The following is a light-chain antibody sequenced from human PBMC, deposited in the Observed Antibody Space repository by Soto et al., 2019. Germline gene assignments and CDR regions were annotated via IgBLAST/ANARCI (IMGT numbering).Light chain of an antibody. CDR3: QQYNSYSPT. V-gene: IGKV1-5*03. CDR2: KAS. Sequence: DIQMTQSPSTLSASEGDRVTITCRASQSISSWLAWYQQKPGKAPNLLIFKASTLDSGVPSRFSGSGSATEFTLTISGLQPGDSATYYCQQYNSYSPTFGQGTKVDNK. J-gene: IGKJ1*01. CDR1: QSISSW.